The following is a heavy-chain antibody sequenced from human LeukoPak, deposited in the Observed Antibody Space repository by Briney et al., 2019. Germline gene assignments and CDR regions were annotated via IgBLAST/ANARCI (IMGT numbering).Heavy chain of an antibody. CDR2: ISAYNGNT. Sequence: ASVKVSCKASGYTFTTYGISWVRQAPGQGLEWMGWISAYNGNTNYAQKLQDRVTMTTDTSTSTAYMELRSLRSDDTAVYYCTRGGGARYSSSWYPRGNWFDPWGQGTLVTVSS. D-gene: IGHD6-13*01. CDR1: GYTFTTYG. CDR3: TRGGGARYSSSWYPRGNWFDP. J-gene: IGHJ5*02. V-gene: IGHV1-18*01.